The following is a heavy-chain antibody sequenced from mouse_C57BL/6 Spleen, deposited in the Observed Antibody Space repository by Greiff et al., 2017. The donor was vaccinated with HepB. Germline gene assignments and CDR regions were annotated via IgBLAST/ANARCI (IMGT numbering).Heavy chain of an antibody. J-gene: IGHJ2*01. V-gene: IGHV1-52*01. CDR2: IDPSDRET. Sequence: VQLQQPGAELVRPGSSVKLSCKASGYTFTSYWMHGGRRRPIQGLEWIVNIDPSDRETHYNQKFKDKPTLTVDKSSSTAYMQLSSLTSEDSAVYYCARGTAQAPYYFDYWGQGTTLTVSS. CDR3: ARGTAQAPYYFDY. CDR1: GYTFTSYW. D-gene: IGHD3-2*02.